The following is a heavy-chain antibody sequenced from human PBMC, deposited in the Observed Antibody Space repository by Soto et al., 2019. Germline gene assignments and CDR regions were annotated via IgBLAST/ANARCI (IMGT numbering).Heavy chain of an antibody. V-gene: IGHV4-31*03. CDR3: ARSPGYYFDY. Sequence: SETLSLTCTVSGGSISSGGYYWSWIRQHPGKGLEWIGYIYYSGITYYNPSLKSRVTISVDTSKNQFSLKLSSVTAADTAVYYCARSPGYYFDYWGQGTLVTVSS. J-gene: IGHJ4*02. CDR1: GGSISSGGYY. CDR2: IYYSGIT.